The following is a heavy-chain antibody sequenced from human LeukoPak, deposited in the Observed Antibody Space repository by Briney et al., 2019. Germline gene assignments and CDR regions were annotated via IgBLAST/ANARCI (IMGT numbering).Heavy chain of an antibody. V-gene: IGHV3-74*01. CDR2: ISGDGSST. CDR1: GFTFSNHW. J-gene: IGHJ4*02. Sequence: GGSLRLSCAASGFTFSNHWMHWVRQAPGKGLVWVSRISGDGSSTSYADSVKGRFTISRDNAKNTLYLQMNSLRAEATAVYYCARRVRSTGWYIFDFWGQGTLVTVSS. CDR3: ARRVRSTGWYIFDF. D-gene: IGHD6-19*01.